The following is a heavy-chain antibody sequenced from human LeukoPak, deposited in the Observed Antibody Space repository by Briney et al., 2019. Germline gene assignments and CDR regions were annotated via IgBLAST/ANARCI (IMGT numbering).Heavy chain of an antibody. CDR2: INTNTENP. CDR1: GYTFSTYA. V-gene: IGHV7-4-1*02. J-gene: IGHJ6*02. Sequence: ASVKVSCKASGYTFSTYAMNWVRQAPGQGLEWVGWINTNTENPTYARGFTGRFVFSLDTSVSTAYLQISSLKAEDTAVYYCAREGDRRYYYGMDVWGQGTTVTVSS. D-gene: IGHD2-21*01. CDR3: AREGDRRYYYGMDV.